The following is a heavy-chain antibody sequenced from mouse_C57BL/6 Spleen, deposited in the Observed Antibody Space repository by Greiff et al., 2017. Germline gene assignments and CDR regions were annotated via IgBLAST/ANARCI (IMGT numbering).Heavy chain of an antibody. Sequence: QVQLQQSGAELVKPGASVKLSCKASGYTFTSYWMHWVKQRPGQGLEWIGMIHPNSGSTNYNEKFKSKATLTVDKSSSTAYMQLSSLTSEDSAVYDCARSPYDYDGYFDYWGQGTTLTVSS. CDR1: GYTFTSYW. V-gene: IGHV1-64*01. D-gene: IGHD2-4*01. J-gene: IGHJ2*01. CDR2: IHPNSGST. CDR3: ARSPYDYDGYFDY.